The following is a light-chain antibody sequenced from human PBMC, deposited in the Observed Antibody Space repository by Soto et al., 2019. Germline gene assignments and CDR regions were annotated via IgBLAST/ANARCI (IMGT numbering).Light chain of an antibody. CDR2: GAT. V-gene: IGKV3-20*01. CDR3: QQYGSSGT. J-gene: IGKJ1*01. CDR1: QSVSSNL. Sequence: EIVLPQSPGTLSLSPRGRSTLSCRASQSVSSNLLAWYQQKPGQAPRLLIYGATNRATGIPDRFSGSGSGTHFTLTISRMEPEDSAVYYCQQYGSSGTFGQGTKVDIK.